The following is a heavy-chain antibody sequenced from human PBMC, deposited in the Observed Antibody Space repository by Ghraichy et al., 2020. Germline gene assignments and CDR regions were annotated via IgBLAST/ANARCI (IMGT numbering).Heavy chain of an antibody. CDR2: SRFDGNIN. D-gene: IGHD6-13*01. V-gene: IGHV3-30*02. CDR1: GFSFSDFA. J-gene: IGHJ4*02. Sequence: GGSLRLSCAASGFSFSDFAIHWVRQSPGKGLEWVSFSRFDGNINDYDDSVKGRFIMSRDNSKNTVYLQMNSLRFEDTAVYYCVKDGFVRSAGGTAFFDYWGQGALVAVSS. CDR3: VKDGFVRSAGGTAFFDY.